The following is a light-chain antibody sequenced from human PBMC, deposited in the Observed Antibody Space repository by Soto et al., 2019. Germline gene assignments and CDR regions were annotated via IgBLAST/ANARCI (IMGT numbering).Light chain of an antibody. V-gene: IGLV1-44*01. CDR3: AAWDDSLKGYV. J-gene: IGLJ1*01. CDR1: SSNIGGNT. CDR2: SNN. Sequence: QSVLTQPPSASGTPGQRVSIPCSGSSSNIGGNTVNWYQQLPGTAPKLLIYSNNKRPSGVPDRFSGSQSGTSVSLAISDLQSEDEADYYSAAWDDSLKGYVFGTGTKLTVL.